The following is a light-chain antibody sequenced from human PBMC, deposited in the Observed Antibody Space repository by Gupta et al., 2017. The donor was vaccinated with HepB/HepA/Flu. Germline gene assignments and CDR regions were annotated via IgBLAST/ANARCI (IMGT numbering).Light chain of an antibody. V-gene: IGLV6-57*03. CDR3: QYSDYNSNGV. CDR1: SGSIARNY. J-gene: IGLJ3*02. CDR2: EDD. Sequence: FMLTQPHSVSESPGKTITISCTRNSGSIARNYVQWYQQRPGSAPTIVIYEDDQRPSGVPERFAGSIDSSSNSDSLPTSGLKTEDDADDYCQYSDYNSNGVFGGGTKLTVL.